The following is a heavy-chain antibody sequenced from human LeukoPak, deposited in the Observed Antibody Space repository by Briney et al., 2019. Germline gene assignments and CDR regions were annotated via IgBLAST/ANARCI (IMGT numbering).Heavy chain of an antibody. CDR2: INPNSGGT. V-gene: IGHV1-2*02. Sequence: ASVKVSCKASGYTFTGYYMHWVRQAPGQGLEWMGWINPNSGGTNYAQKFQGRVTMTRDTSISTAYMELSRLRSDDTAVYYCARVSSGGWEGGFDWFDPWGQGTLVTVSS. J-gene: IGHJ5*02. D-gene: IGHD6-19*01. CDR1: GYTFTGYY. CDR3: ARVSSGGWEGGFDWFDP.